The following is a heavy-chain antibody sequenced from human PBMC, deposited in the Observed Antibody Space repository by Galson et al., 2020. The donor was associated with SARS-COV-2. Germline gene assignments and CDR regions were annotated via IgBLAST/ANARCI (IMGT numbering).Heavy chain of an antibody. Sequence: SQTLSLTCAISGDSVSSNSAAWNWIRQSPSRGLEWLGRTYYRSKWYNDYAVSVKSRITINPDTSKNQFSLQLNSVTPEDTAVYYCARATLAGERYYDFWSGYEYYFDYWGQGTLVTVSS. CDR1: GDSVSSNSAA. CDR3: ARATLAGERYYDFWSGYEYYFDY. J-gene: IGHJ4*02. D-gene: IGHD3-3*01. CDR2: TYYRSKWYN. V-gene: IGHV6-1*01.